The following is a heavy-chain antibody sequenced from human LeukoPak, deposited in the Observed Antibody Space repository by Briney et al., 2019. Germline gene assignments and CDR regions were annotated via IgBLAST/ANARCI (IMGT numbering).Heavy chain of an antibody. J-gene: IGHJ4*02. CDR3: ARASSSWSFFDY. D-gene: IGHD6-13*01. Sequence: SETLSLTCTVSDGSITSYYWSWIRQPAGKGLEWIGRVYSTGSTNYNPSLKSRVTMSVDTSKNQFSLKLSSVTAADTAVYYCARASSSWSFFDYWGQGTLVTVSS. CDR2: VYSTGST. CDR1: DGSITSYY. V-gene: IGHV4-4*07.